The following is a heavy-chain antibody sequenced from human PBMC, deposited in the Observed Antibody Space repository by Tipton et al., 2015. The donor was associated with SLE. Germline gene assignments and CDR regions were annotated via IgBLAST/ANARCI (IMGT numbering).Heavy chain of an antibody. V-gene: IGHV3-74*01. CDR1: GFTFDDYA. D-gene: IGHD4-17*01. CDR2: INSDASTT. J-gene: IGHJ4*02. CDR3: VREKYGDYGGDY. Sequence: SLRLSCAAAGFTFDDYAMHWVRQAPGKGLVWVSRINSDASTTSYADSVKGRFTISRDNAKNTLHLQMNSLRAEDTAVYYCVREKYGDYGGDYWGQGTLVTVSS.